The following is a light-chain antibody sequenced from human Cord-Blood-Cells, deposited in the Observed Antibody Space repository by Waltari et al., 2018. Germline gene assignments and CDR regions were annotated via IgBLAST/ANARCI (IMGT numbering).Light chain of an antibody. Sequence: QSALTQPASVSGSPGQSITISCTGTSSDVGGYNYVSWYQQHPGKAPKLMIYYVSNRPSGFSNRFSVSKSGNTASLTISGLQAEDEADYYCSSYTSSSTLVFGGGTKLTVL. CDR3: SSYTSSSTLV. CDR1: SSDVGGYNY. CDR2: YVS. V-gene: IGLV2-14*01. J-gene: IGLJ2*01.